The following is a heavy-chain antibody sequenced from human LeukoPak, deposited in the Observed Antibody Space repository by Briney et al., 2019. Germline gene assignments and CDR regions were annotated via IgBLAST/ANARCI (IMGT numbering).Heavy chain of an antibody. CDR1: GGSFSGYY. D-gene: IGHD4-17*01. CDR2: INHSGST. CDR3: ARYYGDYVFHYYYYMDV. Sequence: SETLSLTCAVYGGSFSGYYWSWIRQPPGKGLEWIGEINHSGSTNYSPSLKSRVTISVDTSKNQFSLKLSSVTAADTAVYYCARYYGDYVFHYYYYMDVWGKGTTVTISS. V-gene: IGHV4-34*01. J-gene: IGHJ6*03.